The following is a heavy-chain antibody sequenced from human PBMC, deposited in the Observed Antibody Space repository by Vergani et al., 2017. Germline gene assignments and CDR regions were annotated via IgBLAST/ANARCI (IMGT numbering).Heavy chain of an antibody. CDR3: AKDHDYYMDV. CDR1: GFTFSSYG. V-gene: IGHV3-30*18. J-gene: IGHJ6*03. Sequence: QVQLVESGGGVVQPGRSLRLSCAASGFTFSSYGMHWVRQAPGKGLEWVAVISYDGSNKYYADSVKGRFTISRDNSKNTLYLQMNSLRAEDTAVYYCAKDHDYYMDVWGKGTTVTVSS. CDR2: ISYDGSNK.